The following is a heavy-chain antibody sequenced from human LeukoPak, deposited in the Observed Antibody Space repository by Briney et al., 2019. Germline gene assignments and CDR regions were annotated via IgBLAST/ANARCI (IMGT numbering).Heavy chain of an antibody. Sequence: PSETLSLTCTVSGGSISSSSYYWGWIRQPPGKGLEWIGEIHYSGRINYNPSLKSRVTISADTSNNHFSLKMNPVTAADTAVYYCSRGTDAYKCGNSWGQGTLVTVSS. CDR3: SRGTDAYKCGNS. CDR2: IHYSGRI. J-gene: IGHJ4*02. V-gene: IGHV4-39*02. CDR1: GGSISSSSYY. D-gene: IGHD5-24*01.